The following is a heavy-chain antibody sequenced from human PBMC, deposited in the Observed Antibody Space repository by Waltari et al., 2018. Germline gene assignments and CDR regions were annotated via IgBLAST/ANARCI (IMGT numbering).Heavy chain of an antibody. Sequence: QVQLQQWGAGLLKPSETLSLTCAVYGGSFSGYYWTWIRQPPGKGLEWIGEINHSGSTNYNPSLKSRVTISVDTSKNQFSLKLSSVTAADTAVYYCARYLQGYCSSTSCYNRWFDPWGQGTLVTVSS. CDR2: INHSGST. CDR1: GGSFSGYY. CDR3: ARYLQGYCSSTSCYNRWFDP. J-gene: IGHJ5*02. D-gene: IGHD2-2*02. V-gene: IGHV4-34*01.